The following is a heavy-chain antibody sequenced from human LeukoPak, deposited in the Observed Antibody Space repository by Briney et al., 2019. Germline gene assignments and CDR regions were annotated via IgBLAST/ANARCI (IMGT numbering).Heavy chain of an antibody. D-gene: IGHD6-19*01. CDR2: ISSSSSYI. CDR3: ARDGSSGAGSVDY. J-gene: IGHJ4*02. CDR1: GFTFSSYS. Sequence: KTGGSLRLSCAASGFTFSSYSMNWVRQAPGKGLEWVSSISSSSSYIYYADSVKGRFTISRDNAKNSLYLQMNSLRAEDTAVYYCARDGSSGAGSVDYWGQGTLVTVSS. V-gene: IGHV3-21*01.